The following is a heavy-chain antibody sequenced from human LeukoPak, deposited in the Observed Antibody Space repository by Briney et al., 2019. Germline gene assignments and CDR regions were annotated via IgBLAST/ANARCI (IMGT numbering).Heavy chain of an antibody. D-gene: IGHD2-15*01. J-gene: IGHJ4*02. Sequence: GESLKISCKGSGYSFTSYWIGWVRQMPGKGLEWMGIIYPGDSDTRYRPSFQGQVTISADKSISTAYLQWSSLKASDTAMYYCARLVGYCSGGSCYHFDYWGQGTLSPSPQ. CDR1: GYSFTSYW. V-gene: IGHV5-51*01. CDR2: IYPGDSDT. CDR3: ARLVGYCSGGSCYHFDY.